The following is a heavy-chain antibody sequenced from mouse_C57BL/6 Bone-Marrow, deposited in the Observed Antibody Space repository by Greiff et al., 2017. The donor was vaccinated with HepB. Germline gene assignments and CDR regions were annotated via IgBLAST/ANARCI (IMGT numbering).Heavy chain of an antibody. D-gene: IGHD1-1*01. CDR1: GFTFSDYG. Sequence: EVKLMESGGGLVKPGGSLKLSCAASGFTFSDYGMHWVRQAPEKGLEWVAYISSGSSTIYYADTVKGRFSISRYNAKNTLFLQMTSLRSEDTAMYYCARGYYGSRPYWYFDVWGTGTTVTVSS. CDR2: ISSGSSTI. V-gene: IGHV5-17*01. CDR3: ARGYYGSRPYWYFDV. J-gene: IGHJ1*03.